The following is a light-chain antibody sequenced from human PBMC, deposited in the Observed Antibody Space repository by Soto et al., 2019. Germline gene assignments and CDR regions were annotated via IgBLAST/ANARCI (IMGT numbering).Light chain of an antibody. J-gene: IGLJ3*02. CDR2: DVS. CDR1: SSDIGGSNS. CDR3: SSSSTSCTLVV. V-gene: IGLV2-14*01. Sequence: QSVLTQPASVSGSPGQTIIISCTGTSSDIGGSNSVSWYQQHPDRAPKLILFDVSHRPSKIPDRFSGSQSGPTAFLTISGLQDVDEADYYCSSSSTSCTLVVFGGGTQLTVL.